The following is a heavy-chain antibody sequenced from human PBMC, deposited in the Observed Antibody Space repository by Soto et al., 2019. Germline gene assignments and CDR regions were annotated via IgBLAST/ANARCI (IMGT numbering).Heavy chain of an antibody. D-gene: IGHD3-3*01. CDR1: GFTFRDYA. J-gene: IGHJ4*02. CDR3: AKGDSYYEFCVGQ. Sequence: GSLRLSCAASGFTFRDYAMTWVRQAPGKGLEWVSAISGSGGKTYYADSVRGRFTISRDNSKNTLFLQMNSLRSEDTADYYCAKGDSYYEFCVGQWGQGTQVTVSS. CDR2: ISGSGGKT. V-gene: IGHV3-23*01.